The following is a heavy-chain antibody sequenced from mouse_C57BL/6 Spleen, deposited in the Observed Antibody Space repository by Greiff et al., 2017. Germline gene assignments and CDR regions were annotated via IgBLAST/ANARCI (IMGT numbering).Heavy chain of an antibody. CDR2: IDPSDRYT. D-gene: IGHD5-5*01. CDR1: GYTFTSYW. V-gene: IGHV1-69*01. J-gene: IGHJ4*01. Sequence: QVQLQQPGAELVMPGASVKLSCKASGYTFTSYWMHWVKQRPGQGLEWIGEIDPSDRYTNYNQKFKGKSTVTVDKSSSTASMQISRLTSEDSAVYFCARLPPSRGAMDYWGQGTSVTVAS. CDR3: ARLPPSRGAMDY.